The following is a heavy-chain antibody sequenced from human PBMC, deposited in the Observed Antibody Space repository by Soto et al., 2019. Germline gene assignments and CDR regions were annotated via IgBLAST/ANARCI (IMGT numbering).Heavy chain of an antibody. Sequence: PXGCLRLSGAASGFSCSSYGIHWVRQAPGKGLEWVAVRSYDGDNKYYADSVKGRFTISRDNSKNTVYLQMNSLRAEDTAVYYCAKGEFHIVANGMDVWGQGTTVTGSS. CDR2: RSYDGDNK. CDR3: AKGEFHIVANGMDV. CDR1: GFSCSSYG. V-gene: IGHV3-30*18. J-gene: IGHJ6*02. D-gene: IGHD5-12*01.